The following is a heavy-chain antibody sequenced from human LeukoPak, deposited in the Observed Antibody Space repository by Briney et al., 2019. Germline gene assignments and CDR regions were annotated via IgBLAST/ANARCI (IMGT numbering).Heavy chain of an antibody. D-gene: IGHD5-12*01. CDR1: GYTFTGYY. CDR2: INPNSGGT. Sequence: ASVKVSCKASGYTFTGYYMHWVRQAPGQGLEWMGWINPNSGGTNYAQKFQGWVTMTRDTPISTAYMELSRLRSDDTAVYYCARGYSGYDYFDYWGQGTLVTVSS. CDR3: ARGYSGYDYFDY. J-gene: IGHJ4*02. V-gene: IGHV1-2*04.